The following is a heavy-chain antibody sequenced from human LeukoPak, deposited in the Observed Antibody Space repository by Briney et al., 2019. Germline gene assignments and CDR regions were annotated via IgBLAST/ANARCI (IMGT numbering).Heavy chain of an antibody. D-gene: IGHD3-22*01. CDR2: IIPIFGTA. J-gene: IGHJ4*02. CDR3: AREYDYDSSGYYY. CDR1: GGTFSSYA. V-gene: IGHV1-69*05. Sequence: SVKVSCKASGGTFSSYAISWVRQAPGQGLEWLGGIIPIFGTANYAQKFQGRVTITTDESTSTAYMELSSLRSEDTAVYYCAREYDYDSSGYYYWGQGTLVTVSS.